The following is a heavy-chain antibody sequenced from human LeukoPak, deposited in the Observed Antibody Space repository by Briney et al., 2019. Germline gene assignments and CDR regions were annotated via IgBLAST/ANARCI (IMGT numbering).Heavy chain of an antibody. V-gene: IGHV3-11*04. J-gene: IGHJ3*02. CDR1: GFTFSDRY. CDR3: ARGSVTKSAFDI. CDR2: ISPNSNNI. D-gene: IGHD4-17*01. Sequence: GGSLRLSCAAAGFTFSDRYLSWIRQAPAKGMEWIAYISPNSNNIQYADSVKGRFTISRDNAKNSLFLQVNSLRAEDTAMYYCARGSVTKSAFDIWGQGTMVTVSS.